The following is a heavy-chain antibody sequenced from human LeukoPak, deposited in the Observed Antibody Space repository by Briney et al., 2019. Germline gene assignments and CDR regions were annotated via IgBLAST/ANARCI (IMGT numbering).Heavy chain of an antibody. J-gene: IGHJ5*02. V-gene: IGHV4-30-4*08. Sequence: SETLSLTCTVSGGSISSGDYYWSWIRQPPGKGLEWIGYIYYSGSTYYNPSLKSRVTISVDTSKNQFSLKLSSVTAADTAVYYCARANVDFWSGSSNWFDPWGQGTLVTVSS. CDR3: ARANVDFWSGSSNWFDP. CDR1: GGSISSGDYY. D-gene: IGHD3-3*01. CDR2: IYYSGST.